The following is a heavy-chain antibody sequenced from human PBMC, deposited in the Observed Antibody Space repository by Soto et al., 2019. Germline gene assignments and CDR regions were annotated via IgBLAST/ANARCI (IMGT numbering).Heavy chain of an antibody. V-gene: IGHV2-5*02. CDR2: TYWDGND. J-gene: IGHJ4*02. CDR3: AHTNSWLTDY. Sequence: QITLKESGPTLVKPTQTLTLTCTFSGTPGSTLGVGVHWICRPPGKALEWLELTYWDGNDRSSPYLRSTLSLPKVISNIQVLITITNLHSVDTATYYCAHTNSWLTDYWGQATLVTVSP. CDR1: GTPGSTLGVG. D-gene: IGHD6-13*01.